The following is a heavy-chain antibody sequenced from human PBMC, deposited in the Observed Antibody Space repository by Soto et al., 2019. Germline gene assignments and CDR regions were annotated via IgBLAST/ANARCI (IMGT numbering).Heavy chain of an antibody. Sequence: GGSLKPSCPPSGFTFSIYPMSWVRQAPGKGLEWASTISAGGGSAYYADPVKGRFTISRDNSKNTLYLQMNSLRAEDTAVYYCAKRLEYNSGWYFLGYWGQGTLVTVSS. D-gene: IGHD6-19*01. J-gene: IGHJ4*02. V-gene: IGHV3-23*01. CDR1: GFTFSIYP. CDR3: AKRLEYNSGWYFLGY. CDR2: ISAGGGSA.